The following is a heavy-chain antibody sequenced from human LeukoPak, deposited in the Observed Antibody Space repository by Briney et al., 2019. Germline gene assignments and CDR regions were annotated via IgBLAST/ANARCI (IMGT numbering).Heavy chain of an antibody. D-gene: IGHD3-3*01. CDR3: ARGSSEYDFWSGYPGYMDV. CDR2: IYYSGST. J-gene: IGHJ6*03. CDR1: GGSISSSSYY. Sequence: PSETLSLTCTIPGGSISSSSYYWGWIRQPPGKGLEWIGSIYYSGSTYYNPSLKSRVTISVDTSKNQFSLKLSSVTAADTAVYYRARGSSEYDFWSGYPGYMDVWGKGTTVTVSS. V-gene: IGHV4-39*07.